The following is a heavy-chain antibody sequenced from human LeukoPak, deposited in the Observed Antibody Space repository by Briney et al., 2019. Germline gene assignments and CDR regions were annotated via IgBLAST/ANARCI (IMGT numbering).Heavy chain of an antibody. Sequence: GGSLRLSCAASGFTFSNYWMSWVRQAPGRRPEWVANIKPDGSEKYYVDSVKGRFTVSRDNAKNSLFLQMNSLRDEDTAVYYCARERSCTDGLCYSYFDHWGQGTLVTVSS. V-gene: IGHV3-7*01. CDR2: IKPDGSEK. CDR3: ARERSCTDGLCYSYFDH. D-gene: IGHD2-8*01. J-gene: IGHJ4*02. CDR1: GFTFSNYW.